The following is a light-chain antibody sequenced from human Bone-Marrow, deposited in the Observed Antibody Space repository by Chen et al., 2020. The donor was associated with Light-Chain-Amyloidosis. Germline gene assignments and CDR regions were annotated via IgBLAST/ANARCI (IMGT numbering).Light chain of an antibody. J-gene: IGLJ3*02. Sequence: SYELTQPPSVSVSPGQTARITCSGDALPKQYAYWYQQKPGQAAVLVISKDSKRTSGIPERISGSSSGTTVTLTISGVQAEGEAHSYCQSGDSSGSYQVLGGGTKLTVV. V-gene: IGLV3-25*03. CDR3: QSGDSSGSYQV. CDR2: KDS. CDR1: ALPKQY.